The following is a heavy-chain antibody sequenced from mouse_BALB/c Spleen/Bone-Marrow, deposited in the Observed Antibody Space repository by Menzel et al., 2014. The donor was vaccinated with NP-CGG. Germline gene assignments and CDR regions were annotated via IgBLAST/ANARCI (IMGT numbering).Heavy chain of an antibody. J-gene: IGHJ3*01. D-gene: IGHD2-12*01. CDR2: IDPETGGT. CDR3: TSYDWFAY. CDR1: GYTFTDYE. V-gene: IGHV1-15*01. Sequence: VKLVESGAELVRPGASVTLSCKASGYTFTDYEMHWVKQTPVHGLEWIGAIDPETGGTAYNQKFKGKATLTADKSPSTAYVELRCLTSEDSAVYYCTSYDWFAY.